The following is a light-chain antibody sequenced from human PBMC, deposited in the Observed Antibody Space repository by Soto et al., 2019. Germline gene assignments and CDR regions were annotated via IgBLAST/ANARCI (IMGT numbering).Light chain of an antibody. Sequence: EIVMTQSPATLSVSPGERANLSCRASQSVSSKLAWYQQKPGQAPRLLIYGASTRDTGIPAKFSGSGSGTDFTLTIRSLQSEDFAVYYCQPYNNWPLTFGQGTKLEIK. CDR3: QPYNNWPLT. J-gene: IGKJ2*01. CDR1: QSVSSK. CDR2: GAS. V-gene: IGKV3-15*01.